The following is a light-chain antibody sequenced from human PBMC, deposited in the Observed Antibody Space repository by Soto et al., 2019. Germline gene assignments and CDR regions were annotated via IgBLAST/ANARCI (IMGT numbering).Light chain of an antibody. CDR3: QRYNSAPRT. CDR1: QGISNY. J-gene: IGKJ1*01. V-gene: IGKV1-27*01. CDR2: AAS. Sequence: DILMTQSPSSLSASVGDRVTITCRASQGISNYLAWYQQKPGKVPKLLIYAASTLQSGVPSRFSGSGAGTDFTLTISSLQPDDVATYYCQRYNSAPRTFGRGTKVEIK.